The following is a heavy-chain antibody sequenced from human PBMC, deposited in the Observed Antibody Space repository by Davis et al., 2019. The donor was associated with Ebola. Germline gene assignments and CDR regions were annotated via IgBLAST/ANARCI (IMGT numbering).Heavy chain of an antibody. Sequence: PSETLSLTCTVSGGSISSSSYYWGWIRQPPGKGLEWIGSIYYSGSTYYNPSLKSRVTISVDTSKNQFSLKLSSVTAADTAVYYCARDLPRASGSYYYYGMDVWGQGTTVTVSS. D-gene: IGHD3-10*01. V-gene: IGHV4-39*07. CDR1: GGSISSSSYY. J-gene: IGHJ6*02. CDR3: ARDLPRASGSYYYYGMDV. CDR2: IYYSGST.